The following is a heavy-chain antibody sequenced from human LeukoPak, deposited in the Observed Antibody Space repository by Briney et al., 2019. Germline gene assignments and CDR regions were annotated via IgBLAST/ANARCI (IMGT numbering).Heavy chain of an antibody. J-gene: IGHJ4*02. D-gene: IGHD6-19*01. CDR1: GFTSSSA. Sequence: GGSLRLSCAASGFTSSSAMPWVRQAPGKGLEWVSTISGVTTATWYADSVKGRITSSRDNSKNTLYLQMNSLRGEDTAVYYCAKTSGWSSCTYWGQGTLVTASS. CDR3: AKTSGWSSCTY. V-gene: IGHV3-23*01. CDR2: ISGVTTAT.